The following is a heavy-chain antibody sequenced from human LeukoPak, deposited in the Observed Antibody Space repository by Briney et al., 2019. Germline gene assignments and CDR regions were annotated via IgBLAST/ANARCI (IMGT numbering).Heavy chain of an antibody. Sequence: GGSLRLSCAASGFTFSSYWMHWVRQAPGKGLVWFSRINSDGSSTSYADSVKGRFTISRDNAKNTLYLQMNSLRAEDTAVYYCARDRAAADLDYWGQGTLVTVSS. V-gene: IGHV3-74*01. CDR1: GFTFSSYW. CDR3: ARDRAAADLDY. D-gene: IGHD6-13*01. J-gene: IGHJ4*02. CDR2: INSDGSST.